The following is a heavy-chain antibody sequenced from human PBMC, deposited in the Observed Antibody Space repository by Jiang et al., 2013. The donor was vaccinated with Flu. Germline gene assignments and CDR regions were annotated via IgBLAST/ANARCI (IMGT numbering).Heavy chain of an antibody. Sequence: QLLESGGGLVQPGGSPRLSCAASGFTFDDYSMHWVRQAPGKGLEWVSGINWKGNAVAYADSVKGRFTISRDNAKNSLYLQMNSLRREDTALYYCAKDNRRNTAMDYNYHFGMDVWGQGATVTVSS. CDR3: AKDNRRNTAMDYNYHFGMDV. J-gene: IGHJ6*02. CDR1: GFTFDDYS. V-gene: IGHV3-9*01. CDR2: INWKGNAV. D-gene: IGHD5-18*01.